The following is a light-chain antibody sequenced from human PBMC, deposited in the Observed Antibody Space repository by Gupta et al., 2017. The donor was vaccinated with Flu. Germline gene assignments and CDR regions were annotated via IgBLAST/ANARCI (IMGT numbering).Light chain of an antibody. CDR2: AAS. J-gene: IGKJ1*01. CDR1: QNIGNY. CDR3: QQTYSTLWT. V-gene: IGKV1-39*01. Sequence: DIHMSQPPSSLSASVGDRVTITCRASQNIGNYLNWYQQKPGKAPNLLIYAASSLQTGVPSRFSGSGSGTDFTLTISSLQPEDFATYYCQQTYSTLWTFGQGTKVDIK.